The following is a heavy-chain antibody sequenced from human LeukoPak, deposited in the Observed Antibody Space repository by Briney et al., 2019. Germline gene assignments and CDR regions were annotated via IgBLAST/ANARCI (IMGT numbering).Heavy chain of an antibody. Sequence: SETLSLTCTVSGGSISSGSYYWSWIRLPAGKGLEWIGRTHTSGSTNYNPSLKSRVTISVDTSKKQFSLKLSSVTAADTAVYYCARDLLWFGSWGQGTLVTVSS. CDR2: THTSGST. CDR1: GGSISSGSYY. V-gene: IGHV4-61*02. J-gene: IGHJ5*01. CDR3: ARDLLWFGS. D-gene: IGHD1-26*01.